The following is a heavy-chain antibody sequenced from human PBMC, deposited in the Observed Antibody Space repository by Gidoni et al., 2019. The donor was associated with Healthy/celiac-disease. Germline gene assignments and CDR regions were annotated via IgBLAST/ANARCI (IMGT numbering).Heavy chain of an antibody. V-gene: IGHV4-34*01. CDR3: ARMSSLGSYNWFDP. J-gene: IGHJ5*02. Sequence: QVQLQQWVAGLLQPSETLSLSCAVYGGSFSGYYWSWIRQPPGKGLEWIGEINHSGSTNYNPSLKSRVTISVDTSKNQFSLKLISVTAADTAVYYCARMSSLGSYNWFDPGGQGTLVTVSS. CDR2: INHSGST. D-gene: IGHD3-10*01. CDR1: GGSFSGYY.